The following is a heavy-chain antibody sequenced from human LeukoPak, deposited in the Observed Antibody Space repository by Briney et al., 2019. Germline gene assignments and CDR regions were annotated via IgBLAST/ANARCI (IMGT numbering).Heavy chain of an antibody. D-gene: IGHD1-26*01. CDR2: IYSGGGT. CDR3: ARGNSGSYSWIDY. CDR1: GFSVTTYW. Sequence: GGSLRLSCAASGFSVTTYWMHWVRQAPGKGLEWVSLIYSGGGTYYADSVKGRFTISRDSSENTLYLQMNSLRAEDTAVYYCARGNSGSYSWIDYWGQGTLVTVSS. J-gene: IGHJ4*02. V-gene: IGHV3-53*01.